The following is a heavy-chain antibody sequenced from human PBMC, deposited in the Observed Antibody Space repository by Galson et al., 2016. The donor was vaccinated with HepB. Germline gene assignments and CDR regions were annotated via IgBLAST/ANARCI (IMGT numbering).Heavy chain of an antibody. Sequence: LTCAVSGGSISSSNWWSWVRQPPGKGLEWIGEVFHSGSGNYNPSLKSRVTLSVDKSKNHFSLNLNSVTAADTAIYYCARAVTPYGSGSYYSPWGQGTLVTVSS. J-gene: IGHJ5*02. V-gene: IGHV4-4*02. CDR3: ARAVTPYGSGSYYSP. CDR2: VFHSGSG. D-gene: IGHD3-10*01. CDR1: GGSISSSNW.